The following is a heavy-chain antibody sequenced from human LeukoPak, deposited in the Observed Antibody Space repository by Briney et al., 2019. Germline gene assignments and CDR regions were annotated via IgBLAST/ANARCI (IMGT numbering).Heavy chain of an antibody. D-gene: IGHD3-22*01. CDR3: ARGSDYYDSSGYYQDAFDI. CDR2: ISSSSNYI. Sequence: PGGSLRLSCAASEFTFSSYSMNWVRQAPGKGLEWVSSISSSSNYIYYANSMKGRFTISRDNAKNSPYLQMNSLRAEDTAMYYCARGSDYYDSSGYYQDAFDIWGQGTMVTVSS. V-gene: IGHV3-21*01. J-gene: IGHJ3*02. CDR1: EFTFSSYS.